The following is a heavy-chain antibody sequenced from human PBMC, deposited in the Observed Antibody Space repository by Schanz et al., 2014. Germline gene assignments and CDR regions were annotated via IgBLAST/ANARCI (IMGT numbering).Heavy chain of an antibody. CDR1: GFNFKAYA. J-gene: IGHJ5*01. D-gene: IGHD2-15*01. Sequence: VQLVESGGGVVQPGRSLRLSCAASGFNFKAYAMSWVRQAPGKGLEWVSGIGGSGDSTHYADSVKGRFIISRDNSKNTLSLQLNSLRADDTAVYYCSKDKQGSRSDDSWGQGTLVTVSS. V-gene: IGHV3-23*04. CDR3: SKDKQGSRSDDS. CDR2: IGGSGDST.